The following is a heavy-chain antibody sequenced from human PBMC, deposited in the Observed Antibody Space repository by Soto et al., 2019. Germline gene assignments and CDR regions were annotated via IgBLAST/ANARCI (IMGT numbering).Heavy chain of an antibody. Sequence: QVQLQESGPGLVKPSETLSLTCTVSGGSISSYYWSWIRQPPGKGLEWIGYIYYSGSTNYNPSLKSRVTISVDTSKSHFALKLSSVTAADPAVYYCARERGTVGDFDYWGQGTLVTVSS. D-gene: IGHD3-16*01. J-gene: IGHJ4*02. V-gene: IGHV4-59*01. CDR1: GGSISSYY. CDR2: IYYSGST. CDR3: ARERGTVGDFDY.